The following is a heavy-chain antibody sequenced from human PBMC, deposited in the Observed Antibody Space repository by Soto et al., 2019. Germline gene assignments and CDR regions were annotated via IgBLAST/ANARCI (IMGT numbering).Heavy chain of an antibody. CDR1: GFTFSSYY. CDR2: IKEDGSEK. CDR3: ACSLTWLADY. Sequence: EVQLVESGGGLVQPGGSLRLSCAASGFTFSSYYMNWVRQAPGKGLEWVAIIKEDGSEKYYVDSVKGRFTISRDNAKNSLYLQMSSLRAEDTAVYYCACSLTWLADYWGQGTLVTVSS. J-gene: IGHJ4*02. D-gene: IGHD6-19*01. V-gene: IGHV3-7*05.